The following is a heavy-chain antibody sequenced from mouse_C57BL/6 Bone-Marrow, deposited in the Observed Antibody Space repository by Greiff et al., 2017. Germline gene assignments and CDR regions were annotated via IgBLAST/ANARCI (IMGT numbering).Heavy chain of an antibody. CDR3: ARTGCSGEFDY. V-gene: IGHV5-17*01. Sequence: EVQRVESGGGLVKPGWSLKLSCAASGFTFSDYGLHWVRQAPEKGLEWVAYISSGSSTIYYADTVKGRFTISREKAKNTLFLRMTSLRSEDTAMYYCARTGCSGEFDYWGQGTTLTVSS. D-gene: IGHD6-1*01. CDR2: ISSGSSTI. J-gene: IGHJ2*01. CDR1: GFTFSDYG.